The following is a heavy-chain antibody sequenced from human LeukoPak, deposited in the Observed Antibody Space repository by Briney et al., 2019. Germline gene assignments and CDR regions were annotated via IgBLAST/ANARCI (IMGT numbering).Heavy chain of an antibody. V-gene: IGHV3-64D*09. CDR1: GFTFSAYP. Sequence: GGSLRLSCSAPGFTFSAYPVHWVRQAPGKGLEYVSTIFANADITSYAPSVKGRFTTSRDNPKNTLYLQMSSLRPEDTAVYYCVKSPSDGLDVWGQGATVTVSS. CDR3: VKSPSDGLDV. J-gene: IGHJ6*02. CDR2: IFANADIT.